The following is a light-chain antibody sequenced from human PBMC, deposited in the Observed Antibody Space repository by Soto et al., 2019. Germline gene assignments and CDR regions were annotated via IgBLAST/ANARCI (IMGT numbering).Light chain of an antibody. CDR1: QSVSSKF. J-gene: IGKJ5*01. CDR3: QQRYNWPIT. CDR2: ADS. V-gene: IGKV3-11*01. Sequence: EIVLTQSPGTLSLSPGERGALSCRASQSVSSKFLAWYQQKPGQAPRLLIYADSNRATGIPARFSGSGSGTDFTLTISSLEPEDFSVYYCQQRYNWPITFGQGTRLEIK.